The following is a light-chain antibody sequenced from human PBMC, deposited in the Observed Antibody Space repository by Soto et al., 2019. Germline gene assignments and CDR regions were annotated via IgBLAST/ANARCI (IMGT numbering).Light chain of an antibody. CDR1: SSDFGDYNS. Sequence: QSALTQPASVSGSPGQSITISCIGTSSDFGDYNSVSWYQQHPGKVPKLMIHDVSNRPSGVSNRFSGSKSGNTASLTISGLQAEDEADYYCSSYTSSSTPVVFGGGTKLTVL. V-gene: IGLV2-14*01. J-gene: IGLJ2*01. CDR3: SSYTSSSTPVV. CDR2: DVS.